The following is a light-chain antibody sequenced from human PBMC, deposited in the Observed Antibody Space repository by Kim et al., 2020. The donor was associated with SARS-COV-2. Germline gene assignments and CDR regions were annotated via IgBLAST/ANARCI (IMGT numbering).Light chain of an antibody. CDR2: EVS. CDR3: SSYTSSSTLGV. V-gene: IGLV2-14*01. Sequence: SITISWTGTNSDVGSYNYVSWYQQHPGRAPKLMIYEVSNRPSGVSNRFSGSKSGNTASLTISGLQAEDEADYYCSSYTSSSTLGVFGGGTQLTVL. J-gene: IGLJ3*02. CDR1: NSDVGSYNY.